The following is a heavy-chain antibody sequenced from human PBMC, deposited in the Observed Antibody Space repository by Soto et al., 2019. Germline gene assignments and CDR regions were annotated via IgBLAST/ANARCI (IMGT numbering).Heavy chain of an antibody. CDR1: GFTFSGSA. J-gene: IGHJ4*02. Sequence: EVQLVESGGGLVQPGGSPKLSCAASGFTFSGSAMHWVRQASGKGLEWVGRIRSKANSYATAYAASVKGRFTISRDDSKNTAYLQMNSLKTEDTAVYYCTRPAGYSGWGQGTLVTVSS. CDR3: TRPAGYSG. D-gene: IGHD5-12*01. V-gene: IGHV3-73*02. CDR2: IRSKANSYAT.